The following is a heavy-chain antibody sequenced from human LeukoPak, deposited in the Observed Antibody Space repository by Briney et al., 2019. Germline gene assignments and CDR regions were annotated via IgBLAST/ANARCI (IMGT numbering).Heavy chain of an antibody. CDR3: ARDYSSSWYYYYYMDV. Sequence: KPSETLSLTCTVSGGSISSYYLSWIRQPAGKGLEWIGRIYTSGSTNYNPSLKSRVTMSVDTSKNQFSLKLSSVTAADTAVYYCARDYSSSWYYYYYMDVWGKGTTVTVSS. D-gene: IGHD6-13*01. CDR2: IYTSGST. CDR1: GGSISSYY. J-gene: IGHJ6*03. V-gene: IGHV4-4*07.